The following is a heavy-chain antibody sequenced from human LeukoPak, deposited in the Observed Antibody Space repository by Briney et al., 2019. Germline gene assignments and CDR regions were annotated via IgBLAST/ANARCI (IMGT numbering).Heavy chain of an antibody. V-gene: IGHV3-21*01. CDR3: ARSYYYGSGSYFALDY. J-gene: IGHJ4*02. CDR1: GFTFSSYS. D-gene: IGHD3-10*01. Sequence: PGGSLRLSCAASGFTFSSYSMNWVRQAPGKGLEWVSSISSSSSYIYYADSVKGRFTISRDNAKNSLYLQMNSLRAEDTAVCYCARSYYYGSGSYFALDYWGQGTLVTVSS. CDR2: ISSSSSYI.